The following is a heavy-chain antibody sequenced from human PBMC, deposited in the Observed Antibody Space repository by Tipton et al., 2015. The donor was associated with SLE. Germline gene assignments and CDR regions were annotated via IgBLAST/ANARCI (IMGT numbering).Heavy chain of an antibody. CDR1: GGTFSSYT. D-gene: IGHD3-22*01. CDR3: ARDPDSMIVVVRYAFDI. CDR2: IIPILGIA. J-gene: IGHJ3*02. Sequence: QSGPEVKKPGSSVKVSCKASGGTFSSYTISWVRQAPGQGLEWMGRIIPILGIANYAQKFQGRVTITADKSTSTAYMELTSLRSDDTAVYYCARDPDSMIVVVRYAFDIWGQGTMVTVSS. V-gene: IGHV1-69*04.